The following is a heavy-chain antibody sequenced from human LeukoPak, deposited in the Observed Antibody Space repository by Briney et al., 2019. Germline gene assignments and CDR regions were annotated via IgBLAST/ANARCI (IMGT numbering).Heavy chain of an antibody. CDR3: AKSGTRSSWSPRVKTYLDY. D-gene: IGHD6-13*01. CDR1: GFTFSSYG. CDR2: IRYDGSNK. V-gene: IGHV3-30*02. Sequence: GGSLRLSCAASGFTFSSYGMHWVRQAPGKGLEWVAFIRYDGSNKYYADSVKGRFTISRDNSKNTLYLQMNSLRAEDTAVYYCAKSGTRSSWSPRVKTYLDYWGQGTLVTVSS. J-gene: IGHJ4*02.